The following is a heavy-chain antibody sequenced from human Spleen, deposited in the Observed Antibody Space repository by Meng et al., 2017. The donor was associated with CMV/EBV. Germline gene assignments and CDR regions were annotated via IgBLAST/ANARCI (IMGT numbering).Heavy chain of an antibody. D-gene: IGHD6-19*01. J-gene: IGHJ4*02. CDR2: MSYSGST. CDR1: GFTFSSYA. CDR3: ARQGGGRGGWPRFFDY. Sequence: GSLRLSCAASGFTFSSYAMSWVRQAPGKGLEWIGSMSYSGSTFYMPSLKSRVTISVDTSKNQFSLKLKSVTAADTAVYYCARQGGGRGGWPRFFDYWGQGTRVTVSS. V-gene: IGHV4-39*01.